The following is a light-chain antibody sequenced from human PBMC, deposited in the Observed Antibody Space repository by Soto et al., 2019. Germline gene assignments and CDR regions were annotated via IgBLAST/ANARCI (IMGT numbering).Light chain of an antibody. CDR3: QQYNSYST. Sequence: DIQMTQSPSTLSASVGDRVTITCRASQSISSWLAWYQQKPGEAPKLLIYKASSLKSGVPSRFSGSGSGTEFTLTISSLQPDDFATYYCQQYNSYSTFGQGTKVEIK. V-gene: IGKV1-5*03. CDR2: KAS. CDR1: QSISSW. J-gene: IGKJ1*01.